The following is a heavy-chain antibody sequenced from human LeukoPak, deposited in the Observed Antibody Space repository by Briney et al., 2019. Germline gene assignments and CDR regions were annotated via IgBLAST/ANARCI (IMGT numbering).Heavy chain of an antibody. CDR2: IYYSGST. CDR1: GGSISRYY. Sequence: SETLSLTCTVSGGSISRYYWSWIRQPPGKGLEWIGYIYYSGSTNYNPSLKSRVTISVDTSKNQFSLKLSSVTAADTAVYYCARGRYCSGGSCYPEHYFDYWGQGTLVTVSS. J-gene: IGHJ4*02. V-gene: IGHV4-59*01. D-gene: IGHD2-15*01. CDR3: ARGRYCSGGSCYPEHYFDY.